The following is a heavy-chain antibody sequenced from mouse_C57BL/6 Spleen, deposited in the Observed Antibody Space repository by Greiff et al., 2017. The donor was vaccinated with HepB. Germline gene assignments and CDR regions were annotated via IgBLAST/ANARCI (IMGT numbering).Heavy chain of an antibody. Sequence: EVQLQQSGAELVRPGASVKLSCTASGFNIKDDYMHWVKQRPEQGLEWIGWIDPENGDTEYASKFQGKATITADTSSNTAYLQLSSLTSEDTAVYYCTPQGGRAYWGQGTLVTVSA. CDR1: GFNIKDDY. J-gene: IGHJ3*01. V-gene: IGHV14-4*01. CDR3: TPQGGRAY. CDR2: IDPENGDT.